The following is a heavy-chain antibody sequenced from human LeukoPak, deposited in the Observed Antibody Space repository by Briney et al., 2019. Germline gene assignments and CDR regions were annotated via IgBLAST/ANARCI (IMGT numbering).Heavy chain of an antibody. CDR3: AKEGILRYFDWFQTPFSDYYYYGMDV. D-gene: IGHD3-9*01. Sequence: PGGSLRLSCAASGFTFSSYAMHWVRQAPGKGLEWVAVISYDGSNKYYADSVKGRFTISRDNAKNSLYLQMNSLRAEDTALYYCAKEGILRYFDWFQTPFSDYYYYGMDVWGQGTTVTVSS. CDR1: GFTFSSYA. V-gene: IGHV3-30*04. CDR2: ISYDGSNK. J-gene: IGHJ6*02.